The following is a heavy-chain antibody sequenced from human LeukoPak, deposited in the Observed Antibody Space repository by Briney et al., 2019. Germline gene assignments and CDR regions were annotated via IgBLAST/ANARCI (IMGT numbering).Heavy chain of an antibody. Sequence: SVKVSCKASGGTFTSYAISWVRQAPGQGLEWMGGIIPIFGTANYAQKFQGRVTITADESTSTAYMELSSLRSEDTAVYYCARVGGGYYDSSGSLSDYWGQGTLVTVSS. CDR3: ARVGGGYYDSSGSLSDY. D-gene: IGHD3-22*01. CDR1: GGTFTSYA. J-gene: IGHJ4*02. CDR2: IIPIFGTA. V-gene: IGHV1-69*13.